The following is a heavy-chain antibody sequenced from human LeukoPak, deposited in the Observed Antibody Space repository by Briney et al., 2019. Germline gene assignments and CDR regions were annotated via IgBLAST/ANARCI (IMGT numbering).Heavy chain of an antibody. Sequence: GGSLRLSCAASGFTFSSYGMHWVRQAPGKGLGWVAVIWYDGNNKYYADSVKGRFTISRDNSKNTLYLQMNTLRAEDTAIYYCARDRYRSGCMDVWGQGTTVTVS. V-gene: IGHV3-33*01. D-gene: IGHD6-19*01. J-gene: IGHJ6*02. CDR2: IWYDGNNK. CDR1: GFTFSSYG. CDR3: ARDRYRSGCMDV.